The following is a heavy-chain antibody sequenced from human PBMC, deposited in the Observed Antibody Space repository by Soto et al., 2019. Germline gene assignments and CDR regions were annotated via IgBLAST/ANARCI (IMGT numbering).Heavy chain of an antibody. CDR3: AKGYSNYFYYYYMDV. Sequence: GGSLSLSCAASGFTFSSYAMSWVRQAPGKGLEWVSAISGSGGSTYYADSVKGRFTISRDISKNTLSLQMNSLRAEDTAVYYCAKGYSNYFYYYYMDVWGKGTTVTVSS. D-gene: IGHD4-4*01. CDR2: ISGSGGST. CDR1: GFTFSSYA. V-gene: IGHV3-23*01. J-gene: IGHJ6*03.